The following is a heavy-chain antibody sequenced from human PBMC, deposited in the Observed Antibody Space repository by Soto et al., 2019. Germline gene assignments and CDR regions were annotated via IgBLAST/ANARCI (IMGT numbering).Heavy chain of an antibody. CDR1: GGSISSGGYY. V-gene: IGHV4-31*03. CDR2: IYYTGSA. CDR3: ARSGSSSWNWFDP. D-gene: IGHD6-6*01. Sequence: QVQLQESGPGLVKPSQTLSLTCTVSGGSISSGGYYWSWIRQHPGKGLEWIGYIYYTGSAYYNPSLESRVTISVDTSKNQFSLKLSSVTAADTAVYYCARSGSSSWNWFDPWGQGTLVTVSS. J-gene: IGHJ5*02.